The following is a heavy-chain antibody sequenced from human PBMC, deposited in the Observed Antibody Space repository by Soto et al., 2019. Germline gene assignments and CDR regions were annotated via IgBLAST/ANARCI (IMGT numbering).Heavy chain of an antibody. CDR2: ISGSGGST. Sequence: EVQLLESGGGLVQPGGSLRLSCAASGFTFSSYAMSWVRQAPGKGLEWVSAISGSGGSTYYADSVKGRFTISRDNSKNTLYLQMNSLRAEDTAVYYCAKDRYCRSTSCYGGSYYYYYYGMDVWGQGTTVTVSS. CDR3: AKDRYCRSTSCYGGSYYYYYYGMDV. D-gene: IGHD2-2*01. V-gene: IGHV3-23*01. J-gene: IGHJ6*02. CDR1: GFTFSSYA.